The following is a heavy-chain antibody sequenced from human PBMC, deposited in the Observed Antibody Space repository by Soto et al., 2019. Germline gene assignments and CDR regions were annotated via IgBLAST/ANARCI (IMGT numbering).Heavy chain of an antibody. D-gene: IGHD3-16*01. CDR3: TRGYDYVWGVY. CDR2: INSDGSST. V-gene: IGHV3-74*01. Sequence: LRLSCAASGFTFSSYWMYWVRQVPGKGLLWVSRINSDGSSTSYADSVKGRFTISRDNAKNTLYLQLNSLRAEDTAVYYCTRGYDYVWGVYWGQGTLVTVSS. CDR1: GFTFSSYW. J-gene: IGHJ4*02.